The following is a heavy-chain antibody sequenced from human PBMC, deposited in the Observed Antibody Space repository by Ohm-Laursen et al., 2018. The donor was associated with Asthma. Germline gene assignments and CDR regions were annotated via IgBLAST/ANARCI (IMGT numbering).Heavy chain of an antibody. V-gene: IGHV3-33*01. Sequence: SLRLSCAASGFTFSSYGMHWVRQAPGKGLEWVAVIWYDGSNKYYADSVKGRFTISRDNSKNTLYLQMNSLRAEDTAVYYCARDLATDNSSGWYGGFDYWGQGTLVTVSS. J-gene: IGHJ4*02. CDR2: IWYDGSNK. CDR3: ARDLATDNSSGWYGGFDY. D-gene: IGHD6-19*01. CDR1: GFTFSSYG.